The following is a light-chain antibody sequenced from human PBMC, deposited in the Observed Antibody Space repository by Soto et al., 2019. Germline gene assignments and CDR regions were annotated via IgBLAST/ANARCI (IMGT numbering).Light chain of an antibody. J-gene: IGLJ1*01. CDR2: GNS. Sequence: QPVLTQPPSVSGAPGQRVTISCTGSSSNIGAGYDVHWYQQLPGTAPKLLIYGNSNRPSGVPDRFSGSKSGTSASLAITGLQAEDEADYYCQSYDSSLSGPPLYVFGTGTKVTVL. V-gene: IGLV1-40*01. CDR3: QSYDSSLSGPPLYV. CDR1: SSNIGAGYD.